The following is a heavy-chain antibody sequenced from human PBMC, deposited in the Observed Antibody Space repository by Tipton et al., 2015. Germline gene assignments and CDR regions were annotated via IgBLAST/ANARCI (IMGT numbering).Heavy chain of an antibody. J-gene: IGHJ6*02. D-gene: IGHD5-24*01. CDR2: IYYTGST. Sequence: TLSLTCAVSGGSVSSSSYYWGWIRQPPGKGLEWIGTIYYTGSTSYNPSLKSRVTISVDTSKNQFSLTLNSLTAADTAVYYCARDLEHGMDVWGQGTTVTVSS. CDR3: ARDLEHGMDV. CDR1: GGSVSSSSYY. V-gene: IGHV4-39*07.